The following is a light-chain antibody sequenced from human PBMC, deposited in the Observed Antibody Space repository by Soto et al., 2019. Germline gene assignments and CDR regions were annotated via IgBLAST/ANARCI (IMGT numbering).Light chain of an antibody. J-gene: IGLJ1*01. CDR2: DVS. CDR1: SSDVGNYNY. CDR3: SSYTSSSTHV. Sequence: QSVLTQPASVSGSPGQSITISCTGTSSDVGNYNYVSWYQQHPGKAPKLMIHDVSNRPSGVSNRFSGSKSGNTASLTISGLQAEDEAGYYCSSYTSSSTHVFGTGTKVTVL. V-gene: IGLV2-14*01.